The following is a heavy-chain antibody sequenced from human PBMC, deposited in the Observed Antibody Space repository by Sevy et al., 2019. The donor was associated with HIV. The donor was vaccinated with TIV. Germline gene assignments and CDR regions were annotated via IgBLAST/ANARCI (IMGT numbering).Heavy chain of an antibody. J-gene: IGHJ4*02. D-gene: IGHD1-26*01. CDR2: IESNGKT. V-gene: IGHV3-74*01. CDR1: GFTFSRKW. Sequence: GGSLRLSCVASGFTFSRKWMHWVRQAPGKGLVRVSQIESNGKTTYADSVRGRFTISRDNAKNTLYLQMNSLRAEDTAQYHCATGGSGGSFYDYWGQGTPVTVSS. CDR3: ATGGSGGSFYDY.